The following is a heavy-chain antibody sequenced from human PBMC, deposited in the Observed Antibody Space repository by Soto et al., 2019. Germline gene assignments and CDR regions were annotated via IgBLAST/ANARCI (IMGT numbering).Heavy chain of an antibody. CDR3: AKDKTIFGVVIITSADY. CDR2: ISGSGGST. D-gene: IGHD3-3*01. V-gene: IGHV3-23*01. Sequence: PGGSLRLSCAASGFTFRSFTMNWVRQAPGKGPEWVSAISGSGGSTYYADSVKGRFTISRDNSKNTLYLQMNSLRAEDTAVYYCAKDKTIFGVVIITSADYWGQGTLVTVSS. J-gene: IGHJ4*02. CDR1: GFTFRSFT.